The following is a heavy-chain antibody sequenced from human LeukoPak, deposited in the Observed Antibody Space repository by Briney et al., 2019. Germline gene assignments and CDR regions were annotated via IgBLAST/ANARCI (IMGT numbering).Heavy chain of an antibody. CDR2: INHSGST. J-gene: IGHJ5*02. D-gene: IGHD6-6*01. Sequence: SETLSLTCAVYGGSFSGYYWGWIRQPPGKGLEWIGEINHSGSTNYNPSLKSRVTISVDTSKNQFSLKLSSVTAADTAVYYCARAPPRIAARPISNWFDPWGQGTLVTVSS. CDR1: GGSFSGYY. V-gene: IGHV4-34*01. CDR3: ARAPPRIAARPISNWFDP.